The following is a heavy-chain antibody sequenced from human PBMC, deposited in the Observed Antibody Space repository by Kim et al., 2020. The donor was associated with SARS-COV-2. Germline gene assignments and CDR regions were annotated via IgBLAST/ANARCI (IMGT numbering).Heavy chain of an antibody. J-gene: IGHJ4*02. Sequence: GGSLRLSCAASGFSFSSYEMHWVRQAPGKGLEWVSYISGSGTTIYYADSVRGRFTISRDNAKNSLYLQMNSLRAEDTAVYYCARGPNYSAFDFWGRGT. CDR2: ISGSGTTI. V-gene: IGHV3-48*03. CDR1: GFSFSSYE. D-gene: IGHD4-4*01. CDR3: ARGPNYSAFDF.